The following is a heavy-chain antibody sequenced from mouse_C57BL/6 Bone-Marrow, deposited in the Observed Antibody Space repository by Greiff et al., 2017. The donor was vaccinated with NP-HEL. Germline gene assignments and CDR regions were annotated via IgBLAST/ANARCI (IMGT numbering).Heavy chain of an antibody. CDR3: ARRSLYGNYWFAY. CDR2: INPNNGGT. J-gene: IGHJ3*01. CDR1: GYTFTDYN. D-gene: IGHD2-1*01. Sequence: EVQLQQSGPELVKPGASVKMSCKASGYTFTDYNMHWVKQSHGKSLEWIGYINPNNGGTSYNQKFKGKATLTVNKSPSTAYMELRSLTSEDSAVYYCARRSLYGNYWFAYWGQGTLVTVSA. V-gene: IGHV1-22*01.